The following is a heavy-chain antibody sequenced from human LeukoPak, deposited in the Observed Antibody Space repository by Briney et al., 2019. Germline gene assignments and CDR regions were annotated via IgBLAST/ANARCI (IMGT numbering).Heavy chain of an antibody. CDR2: IYHSGST. J-gene: IGHJ1*01. Sequence: PSETLSLTCAVSGGSISSSNWWSWVRQPPGKGLEWIGEIYHSGSTNYNPSLKSRVTISVDKSRNQFSLKLSSVTAADTAVYYCARAESIVGATIAYFQHWGHGTLVTVSS. D-gene: IGHD1-26*01. CDR3: ARAESIVGATIAYFQH. CDR1: GGSISSSNW. V-gene: IGHV4-4*02.